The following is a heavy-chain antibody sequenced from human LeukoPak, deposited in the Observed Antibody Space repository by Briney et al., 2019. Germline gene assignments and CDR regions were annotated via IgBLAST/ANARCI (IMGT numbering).Heavy chain of an antibody. CDR1: RFTFSSHA. CDR3: ARDPYSSAWYIDF. CDR2: ISYDGSNQ. J-gene: IGHJ4*01. Sequence: GGSLRLSCAASRFTFSSHAMHWVRQAPGKGLEWVAVISYDGSNQFYADSVKGRFTISRDNSRNTLYLQMNSLRLEDTAVYYCARDPYSSAWYIDFWGQGTLVTVSS. D-gene: IGHD6-19*01. V-gene: IGHV3-30*04.